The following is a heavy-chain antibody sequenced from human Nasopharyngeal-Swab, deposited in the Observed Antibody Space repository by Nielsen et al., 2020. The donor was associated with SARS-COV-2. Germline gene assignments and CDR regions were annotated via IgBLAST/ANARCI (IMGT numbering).Heavy chain of an antibody. J-gene: IGHJ6*02. CDR3: ARAGGIRYYYYGMDV. V-gene: IGHV4-34*01. CDR2: INHSGST. Sequence: WIRQPPGQGLEWIGEINHSGSTNYNPSLKSRVTISVDTSKNQFSLKLSSVTAADTAVYYRARAGGIRYYYYGMDVWGQGTTVTVSS. D-gene: IGHD4-23*01.